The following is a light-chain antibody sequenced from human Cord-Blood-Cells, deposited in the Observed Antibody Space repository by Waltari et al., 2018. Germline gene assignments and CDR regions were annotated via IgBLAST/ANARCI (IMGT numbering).Light chain of an antibody. CDR1: QSISSW. J-gene: IGKJ2*01. V-gene: IGKV1-5*01. CDR3: QQYNSYSPVYT. Sequence: DIQMTQPPSTLSASVGYRVTITCRASQSISSWLAWYQQKPGKAPKLLIYDASSLESGVPSRFSGSGSGTEFTLTISSLQPDDFATYYCQQYNSYSPVYTFGQGTKLEIK. CDR2: DAS.